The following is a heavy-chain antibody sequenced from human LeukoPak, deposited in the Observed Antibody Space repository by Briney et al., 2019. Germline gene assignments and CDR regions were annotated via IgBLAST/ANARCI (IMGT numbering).Heavy chain of an antibody. CDR1: GYSITSGYY. Sequence: SETLSLTCTVSGYSITSGYYWGWIRQPPGKGLEWIGSIYHSGSTYYNPSLKSRVTISVDTSKNQFPLKLSSVTAANTAVYYCARLIAVAGTRRFDYWGQGTLVTVSS. J-gene: IGHJ4*02. V-gene: IGHV4-38-2*02. CDR3: ARLIAVAGTRRFDY. CDR2: IYHSGST. D-gene: IGHD6-19*01.